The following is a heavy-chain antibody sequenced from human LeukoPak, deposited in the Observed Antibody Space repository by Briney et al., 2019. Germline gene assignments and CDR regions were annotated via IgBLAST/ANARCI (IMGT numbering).Heavy chain of an antibody. CDR2: IYYSGNS. D-gene: IGHD2-15*01. CDR1: GDSFSSSNYF. Sequence: SETLSLTCTVSGDSFSSSNYFWVWIRQPPGKGLEWIGSIYYSGNSYYNPSLKSRVTISVDTSKNQFSLKLSSVTAADTAVYYCARSFTPGGLFRYWGQGTLVTVSS. J-gene: IGHJ4*02. V-gene: IGHV4-39*07. CDR3: ARSFTPGGLFRY.